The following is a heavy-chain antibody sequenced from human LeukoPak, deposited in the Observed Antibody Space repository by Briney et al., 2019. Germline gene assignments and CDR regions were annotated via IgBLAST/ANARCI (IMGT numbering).Heavy chain of an antibody. V-gene: IGHV4-39*01. Sequence: SETLSLTCTVSGVSFSSSTYYWGWIRQPPGKGLEWIGSIYYGGGTYYNPSLKSRVTMSVDTSKKQFSLKLSSVTAADTAVYYCARHAGGIAAAGTRPFDYWGQGTLVTVSS. J-gene: IGHJ4*02. CDR3: ARHAGGIAAAGTRPFDY. CDR2: IYYGGGT. D-gene: IGHD6-13*01. CDR1: GVSFSSSTYY.